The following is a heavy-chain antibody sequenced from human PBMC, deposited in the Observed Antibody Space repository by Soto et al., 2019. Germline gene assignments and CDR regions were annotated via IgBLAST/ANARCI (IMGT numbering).Heavy chain of an antibody. Sequence: GASVNVSCKASGGTFSSYASSWVRQAPGQGLEWMGGIIPIFGTANYAQKFQGRVTITADESTSTAYMELSSLRSEDTAVYYCARRPYYVWGSYRSLGGDAFDIWGQRTMVTVSS. V-gene: IGHV1-69*13. CDR2: IIPIFGTA. CDR3: ARRPYYVWGSYRSLGGDAFDI. CDR1: GGTFSSYA. D-gene: IGHD3-16*02. J-gene: IGHJ3*02.